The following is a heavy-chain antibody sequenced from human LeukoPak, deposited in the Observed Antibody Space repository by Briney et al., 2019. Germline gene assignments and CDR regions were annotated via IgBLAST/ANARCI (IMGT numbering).Heavy chain of an antibody. J-gene: IGHJ4*02. V-gene: IGHV3-23*01. Sequence: GGSLRLSCAASGFAFSSYAMSWVRQPPGKGLEWVSVISRRDDYTYYADSVKGRFTISRDNSKNTLYLQMNSLRAEDTAVYYCARGLWALESWGQGTLVTVSS. CDR2: ISRRDDYT. D-gene: IGHD2/OR15-2a*01. CDR3: ARGLWALES. CDR1: GFAFSSYA.